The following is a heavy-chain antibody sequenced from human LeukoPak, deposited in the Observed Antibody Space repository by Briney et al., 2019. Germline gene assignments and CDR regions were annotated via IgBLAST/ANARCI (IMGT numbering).Heavy chain of an antibody. D-gene: IGHD3-9*01. CDR3: AREGGYFDWLYHYFDY. J-gene: IGHJ4*02. CDR1: GFTFSTYS. Sequence: GGSLRLSCAASGFTFSTYSMTWVRQAPGKGLEWVSSISSSSSHMYYADSLKGRFTISRDNAKNSLYLQMNSLRAEDTAVYYCAREGGYFDWLYHYFDYWGQGTLVTVSS. CDR2: ISSSSSHM. V-gene: IGHV3-21*01.